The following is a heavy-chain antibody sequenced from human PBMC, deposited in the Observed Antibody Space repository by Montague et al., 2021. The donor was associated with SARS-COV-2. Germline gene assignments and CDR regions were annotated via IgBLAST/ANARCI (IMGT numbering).Heavy chain of an antibody. V-gene: IGHV4-59*08. D-gene: IGHD6-19*01. J-gene: IGHJ3*01. CDR3: ARGWAFDP. CDR1: GGSTASHY. CDR2: VYFNGDT. Sequence: SETLSLTCTVSGGSTASHYWNWIRQSPGKRPEWIGYVYFNGDTKYNPSLQRRVTISIDTSENQFSLRLNSVTAADTAVYFCARGWAFDPWGRGRLVTVSS.